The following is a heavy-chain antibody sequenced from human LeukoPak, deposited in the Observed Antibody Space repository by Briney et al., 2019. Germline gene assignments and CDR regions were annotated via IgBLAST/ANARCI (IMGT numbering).Heavy chain of an antibody. J-gene: IGHJ6*03. D-gene: IGHD3-9*01. Sequence: ASVKVSCKASGYAFNAYYIHWVRQAPGQGLEWMGRINPNSGGTNYAQKFQGTVTMTRDTSISTAYMELSRLRSDDTAVYYCARVGRRYFDWLLAWNYYMDVWGKGTTVTVSS. V-gene: IGHV1-2*06. CDR3: ARVGRRYFDWLLAWNYYMDV. CDR2: INPNSGGT. CDR1: GYAFNAYY.